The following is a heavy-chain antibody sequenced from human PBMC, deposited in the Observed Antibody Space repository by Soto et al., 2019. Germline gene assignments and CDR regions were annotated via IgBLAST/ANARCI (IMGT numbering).Heavy chain of an antibody. CDR1: GDTFTGYY. CDR2: INPHSGDT. J-gene: IGHJ4*02. Sequence: QVQLVQSGAEVKNPGASVKVSCKTSGDTFTGYYMHWVRQAPGQGLEWMGWINPHSGDTDYAQTSQARVTMTRHTSISTPYMELSRLRSNDTAFYYCASGYSTGWYSSVVFDYWGQGTLVTVSS. CDR3: ASGYSTGWYSSVVFDY. V-gene: IGHV1-2*02. D-gene: IGHD6-19*01.